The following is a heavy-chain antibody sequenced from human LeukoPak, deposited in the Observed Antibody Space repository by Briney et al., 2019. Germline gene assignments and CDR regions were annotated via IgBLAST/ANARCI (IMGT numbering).Heavy chain of an antibody. V-gene: IGHV1-2*02. CDR1: GYTFTGYY. CDR2: INPNSGGT. CDR3: AGLNSGWQFDY. J-gene: IGHJ4*02. Sequence: VASVKVSCKASGYTFTGYYMHWVRQAPGQGLEWMGWINPNSGGTNYAQKFQGRVTMTRDTSISAAYMELSRLRSDDTAVYYCAGLNSGWQFDYWGQGTLVTVSS. D-gene: IGHD6-19*01.